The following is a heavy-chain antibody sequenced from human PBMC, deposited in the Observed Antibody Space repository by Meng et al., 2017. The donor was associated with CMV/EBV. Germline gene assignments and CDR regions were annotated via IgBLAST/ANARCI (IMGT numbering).Heavy chain of an antibody. CDR2: IRSKAYGGTT. V-gene: IGHV3-49*04. D-gene: IGHD2-15*01. CDR3: TRDLPSLRYCSGGSCYSYDY. J-gene: IGHJ4*02. Sequence: GESLKIPWTAPGFTFGDYAMSWVRQAPGKGLEWGGFIRSKAYGGTTEYAASVKGRFTISRDDSKSIAYLQMNSLKTEDTAVYYCTRDLPSLRYCSGGSCYSYDYWGQGTLVTVSS. CDR1: GFTFGDYA.